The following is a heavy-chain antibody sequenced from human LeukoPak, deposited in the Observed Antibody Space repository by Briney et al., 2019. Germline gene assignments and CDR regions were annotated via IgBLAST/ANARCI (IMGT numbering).Heavy chain of an antibody. CDR3: ARDNSVGDNAWWFDP. J-gene: IGHJ5*02. CDR2: INPTGGST. Sequence: ASVKVSCKASGYTFTSYYMHWVRQAPGQGLEWMGLINPTGGSTGYAQKFQGRVTMTRDMSTSTDYMELSSLRSEDTAIYYCARDNSVGDNAWWFDPRGQGTLVTVSS. D-gene: IGHD1-26*01. V-gene: IGHV1-46*01. CDR1: GYTFTSYY.